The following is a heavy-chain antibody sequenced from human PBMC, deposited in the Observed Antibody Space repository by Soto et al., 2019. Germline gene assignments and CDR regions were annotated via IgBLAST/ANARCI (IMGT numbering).Heavy chain of an antibody. D-gene: IGHD2-21*02. J-gene: IGHJ3*02. Sequence: PSETLSLTCTVSGGSISSYYWSWIRQPPGKGLERIGYIYYSGSTNYNPSLKSRVTISVDTSKNQFSLKLSSVTAAETAVYYCARDSGRGDDDAFDIWGQGTMVTVSS. V-gene: IGHV4-59*01. CDR2: IYYSGST. CDR1: GGSISSYY. CDR3: ARDSGRGDDDAFDI.